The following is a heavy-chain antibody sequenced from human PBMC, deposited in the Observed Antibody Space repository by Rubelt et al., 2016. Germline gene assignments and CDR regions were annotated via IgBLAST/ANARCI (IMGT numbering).Heavy chain of an antibody. CDR3: ARVTSLDYYGSGSYCNPFDY. D-gene: IGHD3-10*01. Sequence: GLEWVSVIYSGGSTYYADSVKGRFTISRHNSKNTLYLQMNSLRAEDTAVYYCARVTSLDYYGSGSYCNPFDYWGQGTLVTVSS. V-gene: IGHV3-53*04. J-gene: IGHJ4*02. CDR2: IYSGGST.